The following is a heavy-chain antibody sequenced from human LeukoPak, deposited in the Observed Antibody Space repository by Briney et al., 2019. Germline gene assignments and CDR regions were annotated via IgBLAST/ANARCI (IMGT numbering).Heavy chain of an antibody. V-gene: IGHV4-30-4*08. CDR1: GGSISSGDYY. J-gene: IGHJ4*02. D-gene: IGHD2-21*02. CDR2: IYYSGST. CDR3: ARDRVVTTNYFDY. Sequence: SQTLSLTCTVSGGSISSGDYYRSWIRQPPGKGLEWIGYIYYSGSTYYNPSLKSRVTISVDTSKNQFSLKLSSVTAADTAVYYCARDRVVTTNYFDYWGQGTLVTVSS.